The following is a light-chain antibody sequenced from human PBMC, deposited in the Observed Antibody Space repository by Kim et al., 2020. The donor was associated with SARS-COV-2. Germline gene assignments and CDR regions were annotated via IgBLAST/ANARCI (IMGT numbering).Light chain of an antibody. J-gene: IGLJ1*01. CDR3: QSFDSSLRAYV. V-gene: IGLV1-40*01. CDR2: DNT. CDR1: SSNLGAGYA. Sequence: QSVLTQPPSVSGAPGQRVTISCTGNSSNLGAGYAVHWYQQVPATAPKLLIFDNTNRPSGVPDRFSGSKSGTSASLAITGLQAEDEADYYCQSFDSSLRAYVFGPGTKVTVL.